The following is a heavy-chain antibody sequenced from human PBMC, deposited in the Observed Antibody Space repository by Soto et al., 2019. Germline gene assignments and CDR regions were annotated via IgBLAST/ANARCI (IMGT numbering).Heavy chain of an antibody. CDR1: GFTFSSYA. CDR3: AKDKELRYFDWLLYGGGYFDY. CDR2: ISGSGGST. Sequence: SGGSLRLSCAASGFTFSSYAMSWVRQAPGKGLEWVSAISGSGGSTYYADSVKGRFTISRDNSKNTLYLQMNSLRAEDTAVYYCAKDKELRYFDWLLYGGGYFDYWGQGTLVTV. D-gene: IGHD3-9*01. V-gene: IGHV3-23*01. J-gene: IGHJ4*02.